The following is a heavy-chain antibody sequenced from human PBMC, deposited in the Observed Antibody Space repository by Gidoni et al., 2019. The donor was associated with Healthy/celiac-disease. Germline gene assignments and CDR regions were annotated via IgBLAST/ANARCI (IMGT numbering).Heavy chain of an antibody. CDR2: IYYSGST. J-gene: IGHJ4*02. Sequence: QVQLQESGPGLVKPSETLSLTCTVSGGSISSYYWSWIRQPPGKGLEWIGYIYYSGSTNYNPSLKSRVTISVDTSKNQFSLKLSSVTAGDTAVYYCARGFLYYYDSRGFDYWGQGTLVTVSS. V-gene: IGHV4-59*01. D-gene: IGHD3-22*01. CDR1: GGSISSYY. CDR3: ARGFLYYYDSRGFDY.